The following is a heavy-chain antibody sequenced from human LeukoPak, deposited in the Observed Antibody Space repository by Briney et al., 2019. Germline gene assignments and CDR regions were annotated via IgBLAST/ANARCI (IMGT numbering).Heavy chain of an antibody. Sequence: SCAASGFTFTGYYMHWVRQAPGQGLEWMGWINPNTGGTNYAQKFQGRVTMTRDTSISTAYMDLSRLRSDDTAVYYCVQFELDYWGQGTLVTVSS. CDR1: GFTFTGYY. CDR3: VQFELDY. D-gene: IGHD1-7*01. CDR2: INPNTGGT. J-gene: IGHJ4*02. V-gene: IGHV1-2*02.